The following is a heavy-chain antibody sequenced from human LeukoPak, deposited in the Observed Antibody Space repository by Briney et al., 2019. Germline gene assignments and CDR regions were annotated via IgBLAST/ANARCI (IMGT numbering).Heavy chain of an antibody. CDR2: IYIDGTT. J-gene: IGHJ4*02. V-gene: IGHV3-53*01. CDR3: ARGPRFSFY. CDR1: GFIVSHNY. Sequence: GGSLRLSCAASGFIVSHNYMTWVRQAPGKGLEWISVIYIDGTTYYADSVKGRFTISRDQANNTLYLQMNTLRDEDTAVYYCARGPRFSFYWGQGTLVSVSS. D-gene: IGHD2-15*01.